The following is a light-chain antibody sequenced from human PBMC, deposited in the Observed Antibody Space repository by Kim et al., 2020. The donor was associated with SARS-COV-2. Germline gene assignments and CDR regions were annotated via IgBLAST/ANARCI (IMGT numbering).Light chain of an antibody. CDR1: NIGSKN. J-gene: IGLJ3*02. CDR3: QVWDSSTGV. V-gene: IGLV3-9*01. CDR2: RDS. Sequence: VALGTAARITCGGNNIGSKNVHWYRQKPGQAPVLVIYRDSNRPAGIPERFSGSNSGNTATLTISRSQAGDEADYYCQVWDSSTGVFGGGTQLTVL.